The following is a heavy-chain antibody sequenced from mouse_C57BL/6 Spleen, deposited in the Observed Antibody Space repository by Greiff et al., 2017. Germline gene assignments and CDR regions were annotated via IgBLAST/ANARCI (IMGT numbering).Heavy chain of an antibody. Sequence: QVQLQQPGAELVKPGASVKLSCKASGYTFTSYWMHWVKQRPGQGLEWIGMIHPNSGSTNYNEKFKSKATLTVDKSSSTAYMQLSSLTSEDSAVYYSARGTTVVPYWYFDVWGTGTTVTVSS. D-gene: IGHD1-1*01. V-gene: IGHV1-64*01. CDR1: GYTFTSYW. J-gene: IGHJ1*03. CDR3: ARGTTVVPYWYFDV. CDR2: IHPNSGST.